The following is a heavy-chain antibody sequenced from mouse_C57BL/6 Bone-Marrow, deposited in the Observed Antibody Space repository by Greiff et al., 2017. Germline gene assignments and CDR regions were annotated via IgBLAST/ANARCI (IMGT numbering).Heavy chain of an antibody. CDR1: EYAFPNYL. D-gene: IGHD1-1*01. Sequence: VQRVESGAELVRPGTSVKVSCKASEYAFPNYLIEWLKQRPGQGLDWIGVVNPGRGGPNYNEKFKGKGTLTADKSSSTAYMQLSRLTSEDSAVYFCARGGFITTVVAPPWFAYWGQGTLVTVSA. CDR2: VNPGRGGP. V-gene: IGHV1-54*01. J-gene: IGHJ3*01. CDR3: ARGGFITTVVAPPWFAY.